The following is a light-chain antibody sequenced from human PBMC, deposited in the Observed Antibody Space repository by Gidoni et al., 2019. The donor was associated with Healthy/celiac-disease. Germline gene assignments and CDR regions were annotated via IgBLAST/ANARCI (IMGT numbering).Light chain of an antibody. CDR3: QQYYSYPRT. CDR1: PGISSY. CDR2: AAS. J-gene: IGKJ1*01. V-gene: IGKV1-8*01. Sequence: AIRMTQSPSSCSASTGDRVTITCRASPGISSYLAWYQQKPGKAPKLLIYAASTLQSGVPSSFSGSGSGTDFTLTISCLQSEDFATYYCQQYYSYPRTCGQGTKVEIK.